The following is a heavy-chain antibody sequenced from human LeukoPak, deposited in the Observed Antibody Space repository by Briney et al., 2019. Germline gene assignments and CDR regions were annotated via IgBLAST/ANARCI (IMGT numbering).Heavy chain of an antibody. V-gene: IGHV1-69*13. D-gene: IGHD5-12*01. CDR2: IIPIFGTA. CDR3: AGGPYSGYDLENFDY. CDR1: GGTFSSYA. Sequence: SVKVSCKASGGTFSSYAISWVRQAPGQGLEWMGGIIPIFGTANYAQKFQGRVTITADESTSTAYMELSSLRSEDTAVYYCAGGPYSGYDLENFDYWGQGTLVTVSS. J-gene: IGHJ4*02.